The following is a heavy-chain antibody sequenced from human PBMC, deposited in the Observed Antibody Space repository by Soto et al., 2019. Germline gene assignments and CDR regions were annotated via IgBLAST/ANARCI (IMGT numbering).Heavy chain of an antibody. V-gene: IGHV4-34*01. CDR2: INHSGST. CDR1: GGSFSGYY. CDR3: ARRRGYSSSTGIDY. D-gene: IGHD6-6*01. J-gene: IGHJ4*02. Sequence: PEETLSLTCAVYGGSFSGYYWSWIRQPPGKGLEWIGEINHSGSTNYNPSLKSRVTISVDTSKNQFSLKLSSVTAADTAVYYCARRRGYSSSTGIDYWGLGTLVTVSS.